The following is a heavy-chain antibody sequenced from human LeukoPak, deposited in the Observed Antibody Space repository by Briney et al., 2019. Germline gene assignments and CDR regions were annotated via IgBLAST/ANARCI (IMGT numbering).Heavy chain of an antibody. CDR2: IYYSGST. D-gene: IGHD3-22*01. V-gene: IGHV4-28*03. Sequence: SDTLSLTCAVSGYSITSSSWWGWIRQPPGKGLEWIGYIYYSGSTNYNPSLKSRVTISVDTSKNQFSLKLSSVTAADTAVYYCARGYDSSGYPFDAFDIWGQGTMVTVSS. CDR1: GYSITSSSW. CDR3: ARGYDSSGYPFDAFDI. J-gene: IGHJ3*02.